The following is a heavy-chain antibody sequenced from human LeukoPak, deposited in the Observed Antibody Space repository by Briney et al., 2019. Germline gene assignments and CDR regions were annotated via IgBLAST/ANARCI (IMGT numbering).Heavy chain of an antibody. J-gene: IGHJ5*02. Sequence: GRSLRLSCAASGFTFSSYGMHWVRQAPGKGLEWVAVISYDGSNKYYADSVKGRFTISRDNSKNTLYLQMNSLRAEDTAVYYCAKAEEPRRGGNWFDPWGQGTLVTVSS. CDR1: GFTFSSYG. V-gene: IGHV3-30*18. CDR2: ISYDGSNK. D-gene: IGHD3-16*01. CDR3: AKAEEPRRGGNWFDP.